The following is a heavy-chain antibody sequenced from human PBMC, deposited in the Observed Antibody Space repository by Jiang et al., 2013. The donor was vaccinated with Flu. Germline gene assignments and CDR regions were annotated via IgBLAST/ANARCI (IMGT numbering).Heavy chain of an antibody. CDR3: ARHKQVFGVVITSWAFDI. D-gene: IGHD3-3*01. V-gene: IGHV4-39*01. J-gene: IGHJ3*02. Sequence: SGPGLVKPSETLSLTCTVSGGSISSSSYYWGWIRQPPGEGLEWIGSLYYTGSTYYNPSLKSRVTISLDTSKNQFSLKLTSVTAADTAVYYCARHKQVFGVVITSWAFDIWGQGDNGHRLF. CDR2: LYYTGST. CDR1: GGSISSSSYY.